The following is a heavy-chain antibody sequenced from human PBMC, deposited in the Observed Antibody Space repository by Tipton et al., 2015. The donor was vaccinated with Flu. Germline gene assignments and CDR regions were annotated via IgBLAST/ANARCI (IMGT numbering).Heavy chain of an antibody. CDR3: ARWWSEGNSFDP. V-gene: IGHV4-61*02. D-gene: IGHD2-15*01. J-gene: IGHJ5*02. CDR1: GDSISSGNYY. CDR2: IHTTGST. Sequence: TLSLTCTVSGDSISSGNYYWNWIRQPAGKGLEWIGRIHTTGSTNYSPSLRSRVTVSVDTSKNQLSLKLNSVTTTDTAVYYCARWWSEGNSFDPWGQGTLVTVSS.